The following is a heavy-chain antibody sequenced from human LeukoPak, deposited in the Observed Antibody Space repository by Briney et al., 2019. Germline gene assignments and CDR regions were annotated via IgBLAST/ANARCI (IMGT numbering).Heavy chain of an antibody. J-gene: IGHJ5*02. D-gene: IGHD2-15*01. Sequence: SQTLCLTCTVSGDSISNLNYYWSWIRQPAGKGLEWIGRIYTSGSTNYNPSLKSRVTMSVDTSKNQFSLKLSSVTAADTAVYYCARDPHSGGSFEQPLFDPWGQGTLVTVTS. CDR1: GDSISNLNYY. CDR2: IYTSGST. CDR3: ARDPHSGGSFEQPLFDP. V-gene: IGHV4-61*02.